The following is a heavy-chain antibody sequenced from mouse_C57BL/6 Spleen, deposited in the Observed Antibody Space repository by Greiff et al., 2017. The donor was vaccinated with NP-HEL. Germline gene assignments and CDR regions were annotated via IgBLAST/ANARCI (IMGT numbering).Heavy chain of an antibody. J-gene: IGHJ1*03. D-gene: IGHD1-1*01. CDR3: TTDYYGSSWYFDV. Sequence: EVQLQQSGAELARPGASVKLSCTASGFNIKDYYMHWVKQRPEQGLEWIGRIDPEDGDTEYAPKFQGKATMTADTSSNTAYLQLSSLTSEDTAVYYCTTDYYGSSWYFDVWGTGTTVTVSS. CDR1: GFNIKDYY. V-gene: IGHV14-1*01. CDR2: IDPEDGDT.